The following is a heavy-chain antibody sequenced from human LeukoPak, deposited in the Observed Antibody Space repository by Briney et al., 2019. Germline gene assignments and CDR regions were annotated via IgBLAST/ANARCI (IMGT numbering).Heavy chain of an antibody. V-gene: IGHV1-2*02. CDR1: GSTFSGNY. J-gene: IGHJ6*02. D-gene: IGHD2-2*01. Sequence: ASVKVSCKASGSTFSGNYIHWVRQAPGHGLEWMGWINPNSGGTNYAQNFQGRVTVTRDTSISTVYMELSRLTSDDTAVYYCARDHCASTGCYEDYYYGRDVWGQGTTVTVSS. CDR3: ARDHCASTGCYEDYYYGRDV. CDR2: INPNSGGT.